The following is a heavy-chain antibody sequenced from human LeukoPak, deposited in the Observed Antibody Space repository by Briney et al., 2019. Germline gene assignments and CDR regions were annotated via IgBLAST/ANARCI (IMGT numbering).Heavy chain of an antibody. Sequence: PGGSLRLSCAASGFIFSSYSMNWVRQAPGKGLEWVSYISSTGTTIYYADSVKGRFTISRDNAKNSLYLQMNSLRAEDTAVYYCARDRGARGYYMDVWGKGTTVTVSS. CDR1: GFIFSSYS. CDR3: ARDRGARGYYMDV. J-gene: IGHJ6*03. D-gene: IGHD3-10*01. V-gene: IGHV3-48*01. CDR2: ISSTGTTI.